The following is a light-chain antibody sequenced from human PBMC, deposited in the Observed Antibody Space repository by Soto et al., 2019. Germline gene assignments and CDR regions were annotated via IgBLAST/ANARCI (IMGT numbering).Light chain of an antibody. V-gene: IGLV2-8*01. CDR2: DVT. J-gene: IGLJ1*01. CDR3: GSYTGGNSSYD. Sequence: QSALTQPPSASGSPGQSVTISCTETSSDVGGNEYESLYQQHPSKATKLMTYDVTIRPSGVSDRFSGSKSGNTACLTVSGLEVEYEANYYCGSYTGGNSSYDFGNGTKVTVL. CDR1: SSDVGGNEY.